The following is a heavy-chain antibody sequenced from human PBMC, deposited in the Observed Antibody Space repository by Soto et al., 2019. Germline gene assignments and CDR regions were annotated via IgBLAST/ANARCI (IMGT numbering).Heavy chain of an antibody. CDR2: ISYDGSNK. CDR1: GFTFSSYA. Sequence: PGGSLRLSCAASGFTFSSYAMHWVRQAPGKGLEWVAVISYDGSNKYYADSVKGRFTISRDNSKNTLYLQMNSLRAEDTAVYYCARDREDTAMVRSGYYYGMDVWGQGTTVTSP. D-gene: IGHD5-18*01. CDR3: ARDREDTAMVRSGYYYGMDV. J-gene: IGHJ6*02. V-gene: IGHV3-30-3*01.